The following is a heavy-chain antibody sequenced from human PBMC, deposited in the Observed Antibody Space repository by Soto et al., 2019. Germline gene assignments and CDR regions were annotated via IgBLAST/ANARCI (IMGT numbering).Heavy chain of an antibody. D-gene: IGHD1-1*01. J-gene: IGHJ5*01. CDR3: VREGDVAGTSFDF. Sequence: ASVKVSCKASGHTFTSFYMHWVRQAPGQGPEWMGRINPSDGSTKYGQKFRGRVTMTRDTSTSTVSMQLSSLRSDDTALYYCVREGDVAGTSFDFWGRGTLVTVS. CDR1: GHTFTSFY. CDR2: INPSDGST. V-gene: IGHV1-46*01.